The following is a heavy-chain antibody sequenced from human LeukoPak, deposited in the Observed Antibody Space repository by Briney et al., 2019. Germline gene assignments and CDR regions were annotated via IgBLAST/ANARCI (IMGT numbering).Heavy chain of an antibody. CDR1: GLTGSHNY. CDR3: ARDLYYYCGMDV. J-gene: IGHJ6*02. CDR2: ISGSGGST. V-gene: IGHV3-23*01. Sequence: GGSLRLSCAASGLTGSHNYVSWVRQAPGKGLEWVSAISGSGGSTYYADSVKGRFTISRDNSKNTLYLHMTSLRAEDTAVYYCARDLYYYCGMDVWGQGTTVTVSS.